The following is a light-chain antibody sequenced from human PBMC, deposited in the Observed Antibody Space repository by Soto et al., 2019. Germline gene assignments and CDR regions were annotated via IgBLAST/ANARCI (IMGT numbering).Light chain of an antibody. V-gene: IGLV2-23*01. CDR2: DGN. CDR1: SSDVGSYNL. CDR3: CSYAGSSTLV. J-gene: IGLJ1*01. Sequence: QSALTQPASVSGSPGQSITISCTGTSSDVGSYNLVSWYQQHPDKAPKLMIFDGNLRHSGVSNRFSGSKFGNTASLTISALQAEDEADYYCCSYAGSSTLVFGTGTKVTVL.